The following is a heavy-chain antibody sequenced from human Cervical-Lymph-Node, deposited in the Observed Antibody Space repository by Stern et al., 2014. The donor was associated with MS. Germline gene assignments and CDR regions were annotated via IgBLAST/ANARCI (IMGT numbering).Heavy chain of an antibody. Sequence: QVQLQQWGAGLVKPLETLSLTCDVYDGSFSGYSWSWVRQPPGKGLEWIGEISDTGSSHSGTSRDVRAAISLDRSRNAFSLRLTSVTAADTAVYYCARGGIPFCTSSTACYRSFDHWGQGSMVIVSS. CDR3: ARGGIPFCTSSTACYRSFDH. CDR1: DGSFSGYS. V-gene: IGHV4-34*01. CDR2: ISDTGSS. J-gene: IGHJ3*01. D-gene: IGHD2-2*01.